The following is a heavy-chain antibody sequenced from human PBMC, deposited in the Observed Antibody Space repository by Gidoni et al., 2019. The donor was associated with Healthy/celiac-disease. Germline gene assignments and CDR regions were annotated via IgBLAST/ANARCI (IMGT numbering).Heavy chain of an antibody. CDR3: ARVDHADY. D-gene: IGHD2-2*03. J-gene: IGHJ4*02. CDR2: FNPNSGGT. Sequence: QGQQLKSGAEVKKPGAARKVAGKASGYTFTGYYMHCVRQAPGQGLEWMGWFNPNSGGTNYAQKCQGRVTMTRDTSISTAYIELIRLRSDDTAVYYCARVDHADYWGQGTLVTVSS. V-gene: IGHV1-2*02. CDR1: GYTFTGYY.